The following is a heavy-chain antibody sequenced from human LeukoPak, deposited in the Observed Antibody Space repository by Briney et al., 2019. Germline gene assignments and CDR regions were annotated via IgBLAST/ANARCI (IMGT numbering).Heavy chain of an antibody. Sequence: SETLSLTCTVSGGSISSYYWSWIRQPAGKGLEWIGRVYTDGTTSYNPSLKSRVTMSVDTSKNQFSLNLNSVTAADTAMYYCARDRGRSYGSFDYWGQGTLVIVSS. CDR1: GGSISSYY. CDR2: VYTDGTT. CDR3: ARDRGRSYGSFDY. V-gene: IGHV4-4*07. J-gene: IGHJ4*02. D-gene: IGHD5-18*01.